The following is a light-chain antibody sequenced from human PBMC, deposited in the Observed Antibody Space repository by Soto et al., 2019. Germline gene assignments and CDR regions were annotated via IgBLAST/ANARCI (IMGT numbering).Light chain of an antibody. Sequence: QSVLTQPPSASGTPGQRVTISCSGSSSNIGSNYVYWYQQLPGTAPKLLIYRNNQRPSGVPDRFSGSKSGTSDSLAISGLRSEDEDDYDCAAWDDSLSGRGVFGGGTKLTVL. V-gene: IGLV1-47*01. CDR1: SSNIGSNY. CDR2: RNN. CDR3: AAWDDSLSGRGV. J-gene: IGLJ2*01.